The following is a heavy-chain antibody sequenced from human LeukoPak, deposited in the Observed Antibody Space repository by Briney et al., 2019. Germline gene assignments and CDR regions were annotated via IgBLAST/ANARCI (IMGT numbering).Heavy chain of an antibody. Sequence: ASVKVSCKVSGYTLTELSMHWVRQAPGKGLEWMGGFGPEDGETIYAQKFQGRVTMTEDTSTDTAYMELSSLRSEDTAVYYCATDLGTGTTYYGMDVWGQGTTVTVSS. CDR2: FGPEDGET. V-gene: IGHV1-24*01. D-gene: IGHD1-7*01. J-gene: IGHJ6*02. CDR3: ATDLGTGTTYYGMDV. CDR1: GYTLTELS.